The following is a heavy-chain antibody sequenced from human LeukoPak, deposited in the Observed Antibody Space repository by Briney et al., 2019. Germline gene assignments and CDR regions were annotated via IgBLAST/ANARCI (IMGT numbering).Heavy chain of an antibody. CDR2: IYYSGST. CDR3: ARTNSYYYYYMDV. Sequence: SETLSLTCTVSGGSISSSSYYWSWIRQSPGKGLEWIGYIYYSGSTNYSPSLKSRVTISVDTSKNQFSLKLTSVTAADTAVYYCARTNSYYYYYMDVWGKGTTVTVSS. V-gene: IGHV4-61*01. CDR1: GGSISSSSYY. J-gene: IGHJ6*03. D-gene: IGHD4-11*01.